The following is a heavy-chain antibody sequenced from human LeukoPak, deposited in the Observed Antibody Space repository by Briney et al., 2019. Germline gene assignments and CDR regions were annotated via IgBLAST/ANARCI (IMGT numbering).Heavy chain of an antibody. Sequence: SETLSLTCTVSGGSISSSSYYWGWIRQPPGKGLEWFGSIYYSGSTYYNPSLKSRVTISVDTSKNQFSLKLSSVTAADTAVYYCARQGYTYYYDSSGYYPFDYWGQGTLVTVSS. V-gene: IGHV4-39*01. CDR1: GGSISSSSYY. D-gene: IGHD3-22*01. CDR3: ARQGYTYYYDSSGYYPFDY. J-gene: IGHJ4*02. CDR2: IYYSGST.